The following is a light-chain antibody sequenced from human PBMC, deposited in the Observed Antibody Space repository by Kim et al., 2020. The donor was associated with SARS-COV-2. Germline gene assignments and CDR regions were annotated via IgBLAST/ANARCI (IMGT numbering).Light chain of an antibody. V-gene: IGLV2-14*04. CDR1: SSDVVGHNY. J-gene: IGLJ2*01. CDR2: DVN. CDR3: SSYTSSSTRVL. Sequence: HSITISCTGTSSDVVGHNYVSWYQLNPGKAPKLMIYDVNKRPSGVSNRFSGSKSGNTAFLTISGLQAEDEADYYCSSYTSSSTRVLFGGGTQLTVL.